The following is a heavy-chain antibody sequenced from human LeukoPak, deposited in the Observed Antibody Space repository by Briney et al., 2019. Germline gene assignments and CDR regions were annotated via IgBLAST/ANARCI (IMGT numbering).Heavy chain of an antibody. J-gene: IGHJ4*02. CDR1: GGTFSSYA. D-gene: IGHD3-22*01. Sequence: SVKVSCKASGGTFSSYAISWVRQAPGQGLEWMGGIIPIFGTANYAQKFQGRVAITADESTSTAYMELSSLRSEDTAVYYCARVSKMYYYDSSGYHFDYWGQGTLVTVSS. CDR3: ARVSKMYYYDSSGYHFDY. V-gene: IGHV1-69*13. CDR2: IIPIFGTA.